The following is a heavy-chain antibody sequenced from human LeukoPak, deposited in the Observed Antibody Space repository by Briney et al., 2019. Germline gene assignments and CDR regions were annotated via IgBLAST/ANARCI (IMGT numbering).Heavy chain of an antibody. Sequence: SETLSLTCTVSGGSIRSDSYQWSWIRQSAGKGLEWIGRYYRSGSTNYNPSLKSRVTISGDTSKNQFSLRLSSVTAADTAVYYCARASYSYDINGWVPFDYWGQGTLVTVSS. J-gene: IGHJ4*02. CDR3: ARASYSYDINGWVPFDY. CDR2: YYRSGST. CDR1: GGSIRSDSYQ. D-gene: IGHD3-22*01. V-gene: IGHV4-61*02.